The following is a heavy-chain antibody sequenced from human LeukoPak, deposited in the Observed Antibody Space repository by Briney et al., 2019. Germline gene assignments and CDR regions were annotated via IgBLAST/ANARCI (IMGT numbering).Heavy chain of an antibody. D-gene: IGHD3-9*01. Sequence: GASVKVSCKASGGTFSSYAISWVRQAPGQGLEWMGRIIPILGIANYAQKLQGRVTMTTDTSTSTAYMELRSLRSDDTAVYYCARAEYYDILTGYYSSYGMDVWGQGTTVTVSS. CDR3: ARAEYYDILTGYYSSYGMDV. J-gene: IGHJ6*02. CDR1: GGTFSSYA. V-gene: IGHV1-69*04. CDR2: IIPILGIA.